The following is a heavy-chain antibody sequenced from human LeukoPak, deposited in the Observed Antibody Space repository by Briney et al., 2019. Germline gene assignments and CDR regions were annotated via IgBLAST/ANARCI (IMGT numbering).Heavy chain of an antibody. D-gene: IGHD3-22*01. V-gene: IGHV3-33*08. CDR1: GFIFSSYG. Sequence: PGGSLRLSCAASGFIFSSYGMHWVRQAPGKGLEWVAVIWYDGSNKYYADSVKGRFTISRDNSKNTLYLQMNSLRAEDTAVYYCARAMIVDAGIDYWGQGTLVTVSS. CDR2: IWYDGSNK. J-gene: IGHJ4*02. CDR3: ARAMIVDAGIDY.